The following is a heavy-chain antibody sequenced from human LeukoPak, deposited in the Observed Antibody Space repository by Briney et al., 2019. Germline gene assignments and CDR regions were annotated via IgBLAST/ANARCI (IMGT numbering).Heavy chain of an antibody. CDR3: AKQRRETTWLRGTGAFDI. J-gene: IGHJ3*02. CDR1: GGSISSSSYY. V-gene: IGHV4-39*01. CDR2: IYYSGST. D-gene: IGHD5-12*01. Sequence: PSETLSLTCTVSGGSISSSSYYWGWIRQPPGKGLEWIGSIYYSGSTYYNPSLKSRVTISVDTSKNQFSLKLSSVTAADTAVYYCAKQRRETTWLRGTGAFDIWGQGTMVTVS.